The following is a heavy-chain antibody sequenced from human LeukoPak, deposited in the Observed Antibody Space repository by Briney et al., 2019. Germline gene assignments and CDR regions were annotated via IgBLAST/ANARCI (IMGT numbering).Heavy chain of an antibody. CDR2: INHSGST. CDR1: GGSISSSSYY. D-gene: IGHD3-3*01. CDR3: ARGSRRFRQNWFDP. Sequence: SETLSLTCTVSGGSISSSSYYWGWIRQPPGKGLEWIGEINHSGSTNYNPSLKSRVTISVDTSKNQFSLKLSSVTAADTAVYYCARGSRRFRQNWFDPWGQGTLVTVSS. J-gene: IGHJ5*02. V-gene: IGHV4-39*07.